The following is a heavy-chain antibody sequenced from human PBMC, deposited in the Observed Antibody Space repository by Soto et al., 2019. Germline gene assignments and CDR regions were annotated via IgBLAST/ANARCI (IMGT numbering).Heavy chain of an antibody. V-gene: IGHV4-4*02. Sequence: SETLSLTCAVSGGSISSSNWWSWVRQPPGKGLEWIGEIYHSGSTNYNPSLKSRVTISVDKSKNQFSLKLSSVTAADTAVYYCARVAYGSGSLFDYWGQGTLVTVSS. CDR1: GGSISSSNW. CDR3: ARVAYGSGSLFDY. D-gene: IGHD3-10*01. J-gene: IGHJ4*02. CDR2: IYHSGST.